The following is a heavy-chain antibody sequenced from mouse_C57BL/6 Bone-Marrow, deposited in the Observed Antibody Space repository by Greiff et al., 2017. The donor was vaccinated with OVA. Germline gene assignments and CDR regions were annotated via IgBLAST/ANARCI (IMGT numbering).Heavy chain of an antibody. CDR1: GFTFSDYG. CDR2: ISSGSSTI. D-gene: IGHD2-12*01. J-gene: IGHJ2*01. V-gene: IGHV5-17*01. Sequence: EVQVVESGGGLVKPGGSLKLSCAASGFTFSDYGMHWVRQAPEKGLEWVAYISSGSSTIYYADTVKGRFTISRDNAKNTMFLQMTSLRSEDTAMYYCARTGYSAPDYWGQGTTLTVSS. CDR3: ARTGYSAPDY.